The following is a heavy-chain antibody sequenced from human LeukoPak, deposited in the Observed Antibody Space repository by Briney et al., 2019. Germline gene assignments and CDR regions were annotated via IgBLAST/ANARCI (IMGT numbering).Heavy chain of an antibody. V-gene: IGHV4-61*02. J-gene: IGHJ4*02. CDR3: ARDGGHSGSYSDY. CDR2: IDTSGST. D-gene: IGHD1-26*01. Sequence: SETLSLTCTVSGGSISSGSYYWSWIRQPAGKGLEWIGRIDTSGSTNYNPSLKSRVTMSADTSKKQFSLKLSSVTAADTAVYYCARDGGHSGSYSDYWGQGTLVTVSS. CDR1: GGSISSGSYY.